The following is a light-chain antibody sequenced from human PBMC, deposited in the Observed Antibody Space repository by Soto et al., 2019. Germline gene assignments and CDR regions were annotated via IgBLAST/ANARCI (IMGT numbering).Light chain of an antibody. J-gene: IGKJ1*01. CDR3: QQYLNYPVT. Sequence: DIQMTQSPSTLSASVGDRVTITCRANQSIYTWLAWYQHKPGKAPKFLIYMASSLENGVPSRFSGSGSGTEFTLTISSLQPDDFATYVCQQYLNYPVTFGQGTKVEIK. V-gene: IGKV1-5*03. CDR2: MAS. CDR1: QSIYTW.